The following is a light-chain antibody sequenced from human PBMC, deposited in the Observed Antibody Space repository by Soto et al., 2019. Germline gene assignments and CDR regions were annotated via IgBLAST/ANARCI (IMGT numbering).Light chain of an antibody. Sequence: QSVLAQPSSVSGSPGQSITISCTGTSTDVGGYNYVSWYQHHPGKGPKLIIYEVNNRPSGVSDCFSGSKSGNKASLTISNLEAEDESDYYCGSYTSTDTPFVFGTGTKVIVL. V-gene: IGLV2-14*01. CDR3: GSYTSTDTPFV. CDR2: EVN. J-gene: IGLJ1*01. CDR1: STDVGGYNY.